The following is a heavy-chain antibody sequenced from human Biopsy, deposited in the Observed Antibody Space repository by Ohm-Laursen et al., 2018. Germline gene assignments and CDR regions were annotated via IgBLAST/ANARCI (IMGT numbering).Heavy chain of an antibody. CDR2: ASYSGYT. J-gene: IGHJ3*01. D-gene: IGHD3-3*01. CDR1: DYSIRNFY. V-gene: IGHV4-59*08. CDR3: ARLGNFWNAEDGLDL. Sequence: GTLSLTCTVSDYSIRNFYWTWIRQPPGQGLEWIGHASYSGYTNYNPSLKSRLTISVDTSKNHFSRNLRSVTAADTAVYSCARLGNFWNAEDGLDLWGLGTMVTVSS.